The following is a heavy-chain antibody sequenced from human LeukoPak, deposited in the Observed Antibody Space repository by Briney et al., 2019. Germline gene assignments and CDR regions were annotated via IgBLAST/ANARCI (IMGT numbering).Heavy chain of an antibody. CDR3: ASDIAVAGTAAFDI. J-gene: IGHJ3*02. V-gene: IGHV4-34*01. D-gene: IGHD6-19*01. Sequence: PSETLSLTRAVYGGSFSGYYWSWIRQPPGKGLEWIGEINHSGSTNYNPSLKSRVTISVDTSKNQFSLKRSSVTAADTAVYYCASDIAVAGTAAFDIWGQGTMVTVPS. CDR1: GGSFSGYY. CDR2: INHSGST.